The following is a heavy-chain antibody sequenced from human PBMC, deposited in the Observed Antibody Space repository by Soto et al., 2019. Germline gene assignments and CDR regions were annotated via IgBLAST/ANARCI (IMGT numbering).Heavy chain of an antibody. CDR2: FDPEDGET. J-gene: IGHJ6*02. CDR1: GFTFSSYA. V-gene: IGHV1-24*01. CDR3: ATDRIAAAGTNYYYYYGMDV. D-gene: IGHD6-13*01. Sequence: GGSLRLSCAASGFTFSSYAMHWVRQAPGKGLEWMGGFDPEDGETIYAQKFQGRVTMTEDTSTDTAYMELSSLRSEDTAVYYCATDRIAAAGTNYYYYYGMDVWGQGTTVTVSS.